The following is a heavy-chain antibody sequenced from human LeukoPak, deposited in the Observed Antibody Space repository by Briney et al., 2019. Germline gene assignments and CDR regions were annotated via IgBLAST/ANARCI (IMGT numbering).Heavy chain of an antibody. J-gene: IGHJ5*02. Sequence: SETLSLICTVSGGSISSGGYYWSWIRQHPGKGLEWIGYIYNSGDTYYNPSLKSRVTISIDTSKNQFSLKLSSVTAADTAVYYCARGGYCTSTSCRNWFDPWGQGTLVTVSS. D-gene: IGHD2-2*01. CDR1: GGSISSGGYY. V-gene: IGHV4-31*03. CDR2: IYNSGDT. CDR3: ARGGYCTSTSCRNWFDP.